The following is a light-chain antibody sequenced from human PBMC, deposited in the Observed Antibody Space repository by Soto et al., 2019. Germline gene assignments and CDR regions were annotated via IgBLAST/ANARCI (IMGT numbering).Light chain of an antibody. CDR2: LGS. V-gene: IGKV2-28*01. Sequence: DIVMTQSPLSLPVTPGEPASISCRSSQSLLHSNGYNYLDWYLQKPGQSPQLLTFLGSNRDCGVPDRFRGSGSGKGFTLKISRVEAEDVGYYYCMQTLQTLTFGQGPKVEIK. CDR3: MQTLQTLT. J-gene: IGKJ1*01. CDR1: QSLLHSNGYNY.